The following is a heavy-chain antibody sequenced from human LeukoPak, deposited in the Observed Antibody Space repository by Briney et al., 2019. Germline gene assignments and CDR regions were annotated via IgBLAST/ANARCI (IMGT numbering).Heavy chain of an antibody. J-gene: IGHJ4*02. CDR1: GGTFSSYA. CDR3: ARPITIFGDGPLRY. CDR2: INPNSGGT. V-gene: IGHV1-2*02. Sequence: GASVRVSCKASGGTFSSYAISWVRQAPGQGLEWMGWINPNSGGTNYAQKFQGRVTMTRDTSISTAYMELSRLRSDDTAVYYCARPITIFGDGPLRYWGQGTLVTVSS. D-gene: IGHD3-3*01.